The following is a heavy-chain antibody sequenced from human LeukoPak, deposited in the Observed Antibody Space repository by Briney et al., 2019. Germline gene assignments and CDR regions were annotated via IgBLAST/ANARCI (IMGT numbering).Heavy chain of an antibody. Sequence: ASVKVSCKVSGYTLTELSMHWVRQAPGKGLEWMGGFDPEDGETIYAQKFQGRVTMTEDTSTDTAYMELSSLRSENTAVYYCATRVPEGYSGSPLYYYYGMDVWGQGTTVTVSS. CDR2: FDPEDGET. V-gene: IGHV1-24*01. CDR3: ATRVPEGYSGSPLYYYYGMDV. CDR1: GYTLTELS. D-gene: IGHD1-26*01. J-gene: IGHJ6*02.